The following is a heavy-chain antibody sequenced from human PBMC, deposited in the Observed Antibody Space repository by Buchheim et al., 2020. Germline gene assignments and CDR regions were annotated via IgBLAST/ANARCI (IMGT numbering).Heavy chain of an antibody. CDR3: TSGYDILTGYYRGYYYYGMDV. CDR1: GYSFTSYW. D-gene: IGHD3-9*01. CDR2: IDPSDSYT. V-gene: IGHV5-10-1*03. Sequence: EVQLVQSGAEVKKPGESLRISCKGSGYSFTSYWISWVRQMPGKGLEWMGRIDPSDSYTNYSPSFQGHVTISADKSISTAYLQWSSLKASDTAMYYCTSGYDILTGYYRGYYYYGMDVWGQGTT. J-gene: IGHJ6*02.